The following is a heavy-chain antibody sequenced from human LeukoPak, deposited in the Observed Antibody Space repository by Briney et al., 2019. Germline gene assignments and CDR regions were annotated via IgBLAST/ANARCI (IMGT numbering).Heavy chain of an antibody. CDR2: MRYSEAP. D-gene: IGHD2-8*01. CDR1: GVSISGYF. J-gene: IGHJ6*02. Sequence: SETLSLTCTVSGVSISGYFWSWFRQPPGMRLEYIADMRYSEAPTYNPSFKSRLSISLDTSKNQCSLKLITVTAADTAVYYCARHMNGGTNPMDVWGQGAMVTVSS. V-gene: IGHV4-59*08. CDR3: ARHMNGGTNPMDV.